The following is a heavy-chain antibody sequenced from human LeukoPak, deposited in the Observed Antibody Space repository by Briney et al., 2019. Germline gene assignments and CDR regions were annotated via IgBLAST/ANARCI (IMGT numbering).Heavy chain of an antibody. Sequence: ASVKASCKASGYTFTSYGISWVRQAPGQGLEWMGWISAYNGNTNYAQKLQGRVTMTTDTSTSTAYMELRSLRSDDTAVYYCARALASYGYMHYWGQGTLVTVSS. CDR3: ARALASYGYMHY. CDR2: ISAYNGNT. V-gene: IGHV1-18*01. J-gene: IGHJ4*02. CDR1: GYTFTSYG. D-gene: IGHD5-18*01.